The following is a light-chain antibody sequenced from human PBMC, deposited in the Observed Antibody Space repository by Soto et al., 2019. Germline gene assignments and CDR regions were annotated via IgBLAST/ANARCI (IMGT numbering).Light chain of an antibody. CDR1: QSVSFN. J-gene: IGKJ4*01. V-gene: IGKV3-15*01. CDR2: GAS. CDR3: QQYNNWPLT. Sequence: EIVMTQSPATLSVSPGERATLSCRASQSVSFNLAWYQQKPGQAPRLLIYGASTRATGIPARFSGSGSGTEFTLTISSPQSEAFAVYYCQQYNNWPLTFGGGTKVEIK.